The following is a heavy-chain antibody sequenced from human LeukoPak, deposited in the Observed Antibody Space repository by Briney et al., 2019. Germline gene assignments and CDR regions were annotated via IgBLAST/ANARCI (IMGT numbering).Heavy chain of an antibody. V-gene: IGHV1-2*02. CDR3: AREAPGGSGGGHYMDV. CDR2: INPNSGGT. CDR1: GYTFTGYY. J-gene: IGHJ6*03. Sequence: GASVKVSCKASGYTFTGYYMHWVRQAPGQGLEWMGWINPNSGGTNYAQKFQGRVTMTRDTSISTAYMELSRLRSDVTAVYYCAREAPGGSGGGHYMDVWGKGTTVTVSS. D-gene: IGHD1-26*01.